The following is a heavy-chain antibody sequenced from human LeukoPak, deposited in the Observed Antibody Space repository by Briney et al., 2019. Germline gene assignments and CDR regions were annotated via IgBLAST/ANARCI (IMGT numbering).Heavy chain of an antibody. V-gene: IGHV4-30-4*01. Sequence: PSQTLSLTCTVSGGSISSGDYYWCWIRQPPGKGLEWIGYIYYSGSTYYNPSLKSRVTISVDTSKNQFSLKLSSVTAAATAVYYCARTRSKNYGGNSLFFYFDYWGQGTLVTVSS. J-gene: IGHJ4*02. CDR1: GGSISSGDYY. CDR2: IYYSGST. D-gene: IGHD4-23*01. CDR3: ARTRSKNYGGNSLFFYFDY.